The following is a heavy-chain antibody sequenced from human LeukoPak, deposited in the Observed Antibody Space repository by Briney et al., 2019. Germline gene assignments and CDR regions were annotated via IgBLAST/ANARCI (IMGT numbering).Heavy chain of an antibody. D-gene: IGHD1-26*01. J-gene: IGHJ4*02. CDR1: GYTFTSYY. CDR2: INPSGGST. Sequence: GESLKISCKGSGYTFTSYYMHWVRQAPGQGLEWMGIINPSGGSTSYAQKFQGRVTMTRDTSTSTVYMELSSLRSEDTAVYYCAREILRVRWELTENRGFDYWGQGTLVTVSS. CDR3: AREILRVRWELTENRGFDY. V-gene: IGHV1-46*01.